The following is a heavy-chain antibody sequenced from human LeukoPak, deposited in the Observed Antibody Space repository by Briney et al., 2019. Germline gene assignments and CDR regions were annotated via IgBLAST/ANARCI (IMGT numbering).Heavy chain of an antibody. Sequence: VKVSCKASGYTFTSYDINWVRQATGQGLEWMGWMNPNSGNTGYAQKFQGRVTMTRNTSISTAYMELSSLRSEDTAVYYCARAKDYYDSSGYRKTRYWYFDLWGRGTLVTVSS. D-gene: IGHD3-22*01. CDR1: GYTFTSYD. CDR3: ARAKDYYDSSGYRKTRYWYFDL. J-gene: IGHJ2*01. V-gene: IGHV1-8*01. CDR2: MNPNSGNT.